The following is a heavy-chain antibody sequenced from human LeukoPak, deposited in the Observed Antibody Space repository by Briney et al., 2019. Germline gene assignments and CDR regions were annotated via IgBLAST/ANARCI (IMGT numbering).Heavy chain of an antibody. CDR1: GFIFNNYA. CDR2: ISWNSGTI. Sequence: GGSLRLSCAGSGFIFNNYAMHWVRQPPGKGLEWVSGISWNSGTIDYADSVRGRFTISRDNAKNSLYLQTDSLRVEDTAFYYCAKDNRRHYTSGPNPDSLHWGQGALVTVSS. V-gene: IGHV3-9*01. CDR3: AKDNRRHYTSGPNPDSLH. D-gene: IGHD6-19*01. J-gene: IGHJ4*02.